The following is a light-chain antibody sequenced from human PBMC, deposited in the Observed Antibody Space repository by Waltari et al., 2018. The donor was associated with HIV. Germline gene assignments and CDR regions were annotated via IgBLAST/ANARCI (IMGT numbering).Light chain of an antibody. Sequence: EIVMTQSPATLSVSPGERATLSCRTSQIISSNLAWYQQKPGQAPRLIYGASTRATGIPARFSGSGSGTEFTLTISSLQSEDFAVYYCQQYNNWPPLTFGGGTKVEIK. J-gene: IGKJ4*01. CDR3: QQYNNWPPLT. CDR1: QIISSN. V-gene: IGKV3-15*01. CDR2: GAS.